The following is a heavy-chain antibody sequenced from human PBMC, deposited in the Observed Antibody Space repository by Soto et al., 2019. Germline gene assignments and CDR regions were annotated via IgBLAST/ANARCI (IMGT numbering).Heavy chain of an antibody. CDR1: GGTFSSYA. CDR2: IIPIFGTA. Sequence: GASVKVSWKASGGTFSSYAISWGRQAPGQRLEWMGGIIPIFGTANYAQKFQGRVTITADESTSTAYMELSSLRSEDTAVYYCARHIVVVTADAFDIWGQGTIVTVSS. CDR3: ARHIVVVTADAFDI. J-gene: IGHJ3*02. D-gene: IGHD2-21*02. V-gene: IGHV1-69*13.